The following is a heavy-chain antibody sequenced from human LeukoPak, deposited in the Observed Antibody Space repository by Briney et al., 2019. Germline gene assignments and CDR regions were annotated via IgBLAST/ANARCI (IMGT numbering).Heavy chain of an antibody. Sequence: GGSLRLSCVASGFTFSSYLMTWVRQAPGRGLDYMAKVKEDGSEEYYVDSVKGRFTISRDNAKNSLYLQMNSLRGEDTAVYYCARDSGYRSVDYWGQGTLVTVSS. CDR3: ARDSGYRSVDY. D-gene: IGHD5-18*01. J-gene: IGHJ4*02. CDR2: VKEDGSEE. CDR1: GFTFSSYL. V-gene: IGHV3-7*01.